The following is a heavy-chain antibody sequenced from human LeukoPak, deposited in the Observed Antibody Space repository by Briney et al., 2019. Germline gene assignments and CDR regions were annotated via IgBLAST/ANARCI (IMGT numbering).Heavy chain of an antibody. J-gene: IGHJ1*01. Sequence: GSLRLSCVASGFTFSSYWMTWVRQAPGKGLEWVANIKEDGSEKYYVDSVKGRFSISRDNAKNSLFLQMNSPRAEGTAVYYCARDRYSSKWGQGTLVTVSS. CDR2: IKEDGSEK. V-gene: IGHV3-7*01. CDR3: ARDRYSSK. D-gene: IGHD6-19*01. CDR1: GFTFSSYW.